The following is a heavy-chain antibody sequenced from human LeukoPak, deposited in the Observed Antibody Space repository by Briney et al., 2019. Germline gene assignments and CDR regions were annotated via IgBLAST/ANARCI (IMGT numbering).Heavy chain of an antibody. V-gene: IGHV3-33*06. CDR2: IWYDGSNK. Sequence: GRSPRLSCAASGFTFSSYGMHWVRQAPGKGLEWVAVIWYDGSNKYYADSVKGRFTISRDNSKNTLYLQMNSLRAEDTAVYYCAKDTHYDFWSGPTLNYWGQGTLVTVSS. CDR3: AKDTHYDFWSGPTLNY. CDR1: GFTFSSYG. J-gene: IGHJ4*02. D-gene: IGHD3-3*01.